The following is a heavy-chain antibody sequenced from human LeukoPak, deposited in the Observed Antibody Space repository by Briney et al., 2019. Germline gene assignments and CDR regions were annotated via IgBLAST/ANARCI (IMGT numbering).Heavy chain of an antibody. V-gene: IGHV4-59*01. Sequence: SETLSLTCAVSGGPIIATYWSWIRQPPGKGLEWIGYTHYSGTGNYSPYLKGRVTISIDTSKNRFSLRLTSVTAADTAGYYCARVRFYDTTGYSTSYYLDYWGQGALVTVSP. J-gene: IGHJ4*02. D-gene: IGHD3-22*01. CDR1: GGPIIATY. CDR2: THYSGTG. CDR3: ARVRFYDTTGYSTSYYLDY.